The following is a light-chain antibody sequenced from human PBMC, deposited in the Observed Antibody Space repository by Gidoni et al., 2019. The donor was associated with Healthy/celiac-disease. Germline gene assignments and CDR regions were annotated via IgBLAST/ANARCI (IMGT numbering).Light chain of an antibody. CDR3: SSYRSSSTLVL. CDR2: EVS. CDR1: SSELGNYHY. V-gene: IGLV2-14*01. J-gene: IGLJ2*01. Sequence: QSALTQPSSVSGSPVPSRTSSFTGTSSELGNYHYVSWYQQHPGNTPKLMIYEVSNRPSGVSNRFSGSKSGNTASLTISGRQADDEADYYCSSYRSSSTLVLFGGGTKLTVL.